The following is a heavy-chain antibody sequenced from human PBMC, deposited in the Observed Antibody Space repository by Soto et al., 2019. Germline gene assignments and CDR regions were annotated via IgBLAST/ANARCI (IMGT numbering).Heavy chain of an antibody. J-gene: IGHJ6*02. D-gene: IGHD3-3*01. CDR1: GGTFSSYA. Sequence: SVKVSCKASGGTFSSYAISWVRQAPGQGLEWMGGIIPIFGTANYAQKFQGRVTITADESTSTAHMELSSLRSEDTAVYYCARERKFDFWRKGLDVWGQGTTVTVSS. V-gene: IGHV1-69*13. CDR3: ARERKFDFWRKGLDV. CDR2: IIPIFGTA.